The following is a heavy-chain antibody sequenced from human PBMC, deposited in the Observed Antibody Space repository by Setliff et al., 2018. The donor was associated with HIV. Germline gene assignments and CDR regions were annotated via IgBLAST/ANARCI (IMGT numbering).Heavy chain of an antibody. D-gene: IGHD2-21*01. CDR1: GDSISSDF. Sequence: PSETLSLTCTVSGDSISSDFYWGWIRQPPGKGLEWVANIKQDGSEKYYVDSVTGRFTISRDNSKNTLYLHMNNLRGDDTAVYYCAKGCGGAGFCYYADYWGQGTVVTVSS. V-gene: IGHV3-7*01. CDR3: AKGCGGAGFCYYADY. CDR2: IKQDGSEK. J-gene: IGHJ4*02.